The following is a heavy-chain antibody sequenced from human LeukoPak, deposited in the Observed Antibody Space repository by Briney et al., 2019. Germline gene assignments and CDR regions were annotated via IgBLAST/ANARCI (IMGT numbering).Heavy chain of an antibody. Sequence: KTSETLSLTCTVSGGSISSSSYYWGWIRQPPGKGLEWIGEINHSGSTNYNPSLKSRVTISVDTSKNQFSLKLSSVTAADTAVYYCARHRTRSTYYYDSSGYRRGPDAFDIWGQGTMVTVSS. V-gene: IGHV4-39*01. J-gene: IGHJ3*02. CDR2: INHSGST. CDR3: ARHRTRSTYYYDSSGYRRGPDAFDI. D-gene: IGHD3-22*01. CDR1: GGSISSSSYY.